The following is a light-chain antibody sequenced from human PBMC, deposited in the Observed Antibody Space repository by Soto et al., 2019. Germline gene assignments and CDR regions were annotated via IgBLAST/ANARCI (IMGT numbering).Light chain of an antibody. J-gene: IGLJ1*01. CDR3: SSYTSSSTLG. CDR1: SSDVGGYNY. CDR2: DVS. Sequence: QSALTQPASLSGSPGQSITISCTGTSSDVGGYNYVSWYQQHPGKAPKLMIYDVSNRPSGVSNRFSGSKSGNTASLTISGLQAEDEADYYCSSYTSSSTLGFGTGTKLTVL. V-gene: IGLV2-14*01.